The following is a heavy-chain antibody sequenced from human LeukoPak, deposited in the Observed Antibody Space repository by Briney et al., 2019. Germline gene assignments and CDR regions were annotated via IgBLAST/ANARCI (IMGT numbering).Heavy chain of an antibody. V-gene: IGHV3-53*01. CDR1: GFTVSSNY. CDR3: ARGSGDVIDY. CDR2: IYSGGTT. Sequence: GGFLRLSCAASGFTVSSNYMNWVRQAPGKGLEWVSVIYSGGTTYYTDSVKGRFTISRDSSQTTLYLQMNSLRAEDTAVYYCARGSGDVIDYWGQGTLVTVS. J-gene: IGHJ4*02. D-gene: IGHD4-17*01.